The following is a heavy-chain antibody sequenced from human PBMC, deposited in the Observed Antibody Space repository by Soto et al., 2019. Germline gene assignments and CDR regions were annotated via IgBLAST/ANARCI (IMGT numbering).Heavy chain of an antibody. CDR2: HDHEEGEI. CDR1: GHTLTELS. CDR3: STVPAEFPQGV. V-gene: IGHV1-24*01. Sequence: QVQLVQSGAEVKKPGASVKVSCKVSGHTLTELSTHWVRQAPGKGLEWMGGHDHEEGEIVSAQKFQGRVIVTEDTSTATAYMELSSPSSEDTAVYYCSTVPAEFPQGVWGQGTTVIVTS. D-gene: IGHD3-10*01. J-gene: IGHJ6*02.